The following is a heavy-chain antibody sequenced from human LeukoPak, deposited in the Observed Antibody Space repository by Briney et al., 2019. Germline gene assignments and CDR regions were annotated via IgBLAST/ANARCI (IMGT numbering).Heavy chain of an antibody. CDR3: ASTYYDSSGYYYFFDY. CDR1: GGTFINYA. CDR2: IIPILGIA. V-gene: IGHV1-69*04. Sequence: SVTVSFKASGGTFINYAISWVRQAPGQGREWMGRIIPILGIAKYPQKFQGRVTITADKSTSTAYMELSSLRSEDTAVYYCASTYYDSSGYYYFFDYWGQGSLVTVSS. J-gene: IGHJ4*02. D-gene: IGHD3-22*01.